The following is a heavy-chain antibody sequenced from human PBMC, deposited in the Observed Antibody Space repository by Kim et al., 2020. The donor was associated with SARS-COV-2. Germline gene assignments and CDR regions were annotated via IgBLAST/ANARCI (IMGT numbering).Heavy chain of an antibody. V-gene: IGHV1-18*01. CDR3: ARDVWSSSSTGPSFDY. J-gene: IGHJ4*02. CDR1: GYTFTDYG. Sequence: ASVKVSCKASGYTFTDYGISWVRQAPGQGLEWMGWISAYNGNTNYAQKVQGRVTMTTDTSTSTAYMELRSLRSDDAAMYFCARDVWSSSSTGPSFDYWGQGTLSPSPQ. D-gene: IGHD6-6*01. CDR2: ISAYNGNT.